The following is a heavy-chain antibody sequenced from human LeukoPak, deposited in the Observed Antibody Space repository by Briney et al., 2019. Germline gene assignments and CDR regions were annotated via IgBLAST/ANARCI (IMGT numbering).Heavy chain of an antibody. CDR3: AREDCSGGSCYSLSLTPVFHVFDI. CDR1: GYTFTNYG. D-gene: IGHD2-15*01. J-gene: IGHJ3*02. CDR2: ISAYNGNT. V-gene: IGHV1-18*03. Sequence: ASVKVSCKASGYTFTNYGITWVRRAPGQGLEWMGWISAYNGNTNYAQKLQGRVTMTTDTSTSTAYMNLRSLRSDDMAVYYCAREDCSGGSCYSLSLTPVFHVFDIWGQGTMVTVSS.